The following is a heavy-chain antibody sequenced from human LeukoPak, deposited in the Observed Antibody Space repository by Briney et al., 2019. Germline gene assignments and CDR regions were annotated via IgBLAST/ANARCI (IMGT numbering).Heavy chain of an antibody. Sequence: GGSLRLSCAASGFTFSNAWMSWVRQAPGKGLEWVGRIKSKTDGGTTDYAAPAKGRFTISRDDSKNTLYLQMNSLKTEDTAVYYCTSTLHYYYYGMDVWGQGTTVTVSS. CDR1: GFTFSNAW. J-gene: IGHJ6*02. CDR3: TSTLHYYYYGMDV. CDR2: IKSKTDGGTT. V-gene: IGHV3-15*01. D-gene: IGHD1-26*01.